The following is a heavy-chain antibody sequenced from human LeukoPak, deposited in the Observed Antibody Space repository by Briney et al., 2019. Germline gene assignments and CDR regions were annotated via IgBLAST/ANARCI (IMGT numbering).Heavy chain of an antibody. D-gene: IGHD3-3*01. CDR1: GFTFSSYS. CDR2: ISSSSSTI. J-gene: IGHJ6*04. CDR3: ARARNDFWSGSCMDV. V-gene: IGHV3-48*01. Sequence: GGSLRLSCAASGFTFSSYSMNWVRQAPGKGLEWVSYISSSSSTIYYADSVKGRFTISRDNAKNSLYLQMNSLRAEDTAVYYCARARNDFWSGSCMDVWGKGTTVTVSS.